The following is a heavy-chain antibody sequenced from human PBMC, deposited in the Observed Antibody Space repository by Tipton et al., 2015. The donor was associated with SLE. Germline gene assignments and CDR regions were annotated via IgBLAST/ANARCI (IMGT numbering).Heavy chain of an antibody. J-gene: IGHJ3*02. V-gene: IGHV4-39*02. CDR3: ARLGKVYYDFWSGYPRPSDAFES. D-gene: IGHD3-3*01. CDR2: INYSGNT. CDR1: GDSISSSSYY. Sequence: TLSLTCTVSGDSISSSSYYLGWIRQPPGKGLEWVGSINYSGNTDANPSLKSRVSMSIDKNHFSLQLRSVTAADTAVYYCARLGKVYYDFWSGYPRPSDAFESWGQGTMVTVSS.